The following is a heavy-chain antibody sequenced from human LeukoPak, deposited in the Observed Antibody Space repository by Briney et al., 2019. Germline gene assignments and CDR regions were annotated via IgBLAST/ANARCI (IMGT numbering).Heavy chain of an antibody. V-gene: IGHV1-24*01. CDR2: FDPEDGET. D-gene: IGHD2-2*01. Sequence: ASVNVSCKVSGYTLTELSMHWVRQAPGKGLEWMGGFDPEDGETIYPQKFQGGLTMTEDTSTDTAYMELRRLRSEDTAVYYCETGEYSSSTSCSAPMRLSLRYWGQGPLVTVSS. CDR3: ETGEYSSSTSCSAPMRLSLRY. J-gene: IGHJ4*02. CDR1: GYTLTELS.